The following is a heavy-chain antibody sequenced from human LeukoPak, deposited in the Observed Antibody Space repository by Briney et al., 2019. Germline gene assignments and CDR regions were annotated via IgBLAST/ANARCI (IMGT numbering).Heavy chain of an antibody. J-gene: IGHJ3*02. Sequence: GGSLRLSCAGSGFTFSNYWMSWVRQAPGKGLEWVANIKQDGSEKYYVDSVKGRFTISRDNAKNSLYLQMNSLRAEDTAVYYCARDSDTAMVKDAFHIWGQGTMVTVSS. CDR3: ARDSDTAMVKDAFHI. CDR2: IKQDGSEK. D-gene: IGHD5-18*01. CDR1: GFTFSNYW. V-gene: IGHV3-7*01.